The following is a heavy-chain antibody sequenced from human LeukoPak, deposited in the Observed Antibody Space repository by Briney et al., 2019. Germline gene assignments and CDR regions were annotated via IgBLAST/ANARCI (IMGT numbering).Heavy chain of an antibody. V-gene: IGHV3-11*01. CDR2: ISSSGDSM. Sequence: GGSLRLSCAASGFTFSDYYMNWIRQAPGKGLEWVSFISSSGDSMYFADSVRGRFTISRDNAKNSLYLQMNSLRVEDTAVYYCAREVVIVPDYYYYGLDVWGQGTTVTVFS. CDR3: AREVVIVPDYYYYGLDV. CDR1: GFTFSDYY. D-gene: IGHD2/OR15-2a*01. J-gene: IGHJ6*02.